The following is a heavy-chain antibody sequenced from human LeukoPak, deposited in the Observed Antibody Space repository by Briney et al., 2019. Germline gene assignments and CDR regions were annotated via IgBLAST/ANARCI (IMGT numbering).Heavy chain of an antibody. CDR3: ARSDYYDYRQIDF. J-gene: IGHJ4*02. Sequence: ASETLSLTCTVSGDSISTSSFYWGWIRQSPGKGLEWLGSIYYNGISHYNPSLKRRVTIYVDTSRNRFSLHVYSVTAADTAVFYCARSDYYDYRQIDFWGQGTLVTVSS. CDR2: IYYNGIS. D-gene: IGHD3-22*01. CDR1: GDSISTSSFY. V-gene: IGHV4-39*01.